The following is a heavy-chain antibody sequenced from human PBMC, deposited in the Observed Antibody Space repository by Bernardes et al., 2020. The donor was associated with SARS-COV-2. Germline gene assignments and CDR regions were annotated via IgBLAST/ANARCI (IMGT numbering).Heavy chain of an antibody. J-gene: IGHJ4*02. D-gene: IGHD6-19*01. CDR2: INTKTGKP. V-gene: IGHV7-4-1*02. Sequence: ASVKVACKASGYSFTSFATDWVRQTPGQGLEWMGWINTKTGKPTYAQGFTGRFVFSLDTSVSTAYLQISSLKAEDTAVYYCARDNDGGSGRMGYWGQGTLVTVSS. CDR1: GYSFTSFA. CDR3: ARDNDGGSGRMGY.